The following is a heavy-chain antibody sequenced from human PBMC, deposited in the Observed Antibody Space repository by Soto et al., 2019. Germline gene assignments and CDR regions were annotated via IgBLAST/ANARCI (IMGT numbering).Heavy chain of an antibody. CDR1: GGSISSGGYS. CDR2: IYHSGST. Sequence: PSETLSLTCAVSGGSISSGGYSCNWIRQPPGKGLEWIGYIYHSGSTYYNPSLKSRVTISVDRSKNQFSLKLSSVTAADTAVYYCARGRGYSYGLDPWGQGTLVTVS. V-gene: IGHV4-30-2*01. D-gene: IGHD5-18*01. CDR3: ARGRGYSYGLDP. J-gene: IGHJ5*02.